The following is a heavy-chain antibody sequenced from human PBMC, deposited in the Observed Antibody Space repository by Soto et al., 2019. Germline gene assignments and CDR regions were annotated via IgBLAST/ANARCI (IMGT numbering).Heavy chain of an antibody. CDR2: IIPIFGTA. CDR3: ARRTYYYDSSGYYPLDY. J-gene: IGHJ4*02. V-gene: IGHV1-69*01. Sequence: QVQLVQSGAEVKKPGSSVKVSCKASGGTFSSYAISWVRQAPGQGLEWMGGIIPIFGTANYAQKFQGRVTITADESPGTAYMGMSSLRSEDTAVYFCARRTYYYDSSGYYPLDYWGQGNLVTVSS. CDR1: GGTFSSYA. D-gene: IGHD3-22*01.